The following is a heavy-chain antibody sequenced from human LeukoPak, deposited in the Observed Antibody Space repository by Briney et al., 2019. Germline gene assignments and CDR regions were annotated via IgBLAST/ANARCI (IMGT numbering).Heavy chain of an antibody. J-gene: IGHJ6*02. CDR1: GFTVSSNY. V-gene: IGHV3-66*02. D-gene: IGHD3-3*01. CDR3: ARGKGFGVVSYYYYGMDV. CDR2: SYSGGST. Sequence: GGALRLSCAASGFTVSSNYMSWVRQAPGKGLECVSVSYSGGSTYYADSVKGRFTISRDNSKNPLYHQLISLRAEDTAVYYCARGKGFGVVSYYYYGMDVWGQGTTVTVSS.